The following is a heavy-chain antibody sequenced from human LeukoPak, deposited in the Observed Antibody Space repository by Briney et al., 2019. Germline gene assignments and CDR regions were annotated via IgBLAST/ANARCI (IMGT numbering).Heavy chain of an antibody. CDR2: ISTYNGNT. J-gene: IGHJ4*02. D-gene: IGHD6-19*01. CDR1: GYTFTSYG. V-gene: IGHV1-18*01. Sequence: ASVKVSCKASGYTFTSYGINWVRQAPGQGLEWMGWISTYNGNTNYAQKLQGRVTMTTDTSTSTAHMELRSLRSDDTAVYYCARDYSSGWPNFDYWGQGTLVTVSS. CDR3: ARDYSSGWPNFDY.